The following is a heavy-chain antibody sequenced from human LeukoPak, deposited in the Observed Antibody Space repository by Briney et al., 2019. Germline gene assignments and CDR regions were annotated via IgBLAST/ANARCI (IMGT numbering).Heavy chain of an antibody. CDR1: GFTVSSYF. V-gene: IGHV3-53*05. J-gene: IGHJ4*02. CDR3: AKDHQWGYGYYFDY. CDR2: IHSGGST. Sequence: GGSLRLSCAASGFTVSSYFMSWVRQAPGKGLEWVSVIHSGGSTLYADSVKGRFTISRDNSKNTLYLQMNSLRAEDTAVYYCAKDHQWGYGYYFDYWGQGALVTVSS. D-gene: IGHD5-18*01.